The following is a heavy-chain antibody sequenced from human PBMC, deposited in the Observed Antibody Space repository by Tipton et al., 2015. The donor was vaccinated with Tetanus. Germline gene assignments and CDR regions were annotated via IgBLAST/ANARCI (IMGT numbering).Heavy chain of an antibody. Sequence: LRLSCTVSGGSIRSGSYQWNWIRQPPGKGLEWLAYTSPSGRTNSNYSLKSRITISQDMSQNQFSLRLASVTAADTAVYYCASRGYSGRRQIEDYWGQGTLVTVSS. J-gene: IGHJ4*02. CDR3: ASRGYSGRRQIEDY. D-gene: IGHD5-12*01. V-gene: IGHV4-61*01. CDR2: TSPSGRT. CDR1: GGSIRSGSYQ.